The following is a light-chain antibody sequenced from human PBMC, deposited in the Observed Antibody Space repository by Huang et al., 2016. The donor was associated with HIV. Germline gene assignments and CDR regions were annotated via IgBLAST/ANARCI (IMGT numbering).Light chain of an antibody. CDR2: DAS. Sequence: EIVLTQSPATLSLSPGERATLSCRASQSVSSYLAWYQQKPGQAPRLLIYDASNRTTGIPGRFSGSGSGTDFTLTISGLEPEDFAIYYCQQRSNWPPWTVGQGTKVEIK. CDR1: QSVSSY. V-gene: IGKV3-11*01. CDR3: QQRSNWPPWT. J-gene: IGKJ1*01.